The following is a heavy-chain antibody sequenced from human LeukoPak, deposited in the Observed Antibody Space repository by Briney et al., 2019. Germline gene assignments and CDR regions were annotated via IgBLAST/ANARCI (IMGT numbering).Heavy chain of an antibody. D-gene: IGHD6-13*01. Sequence: GGSLRLSCAASGFTFSGSAMYWVRQAPGKGLEWVGRIRSKANSYATAYAASVKGRFTISRDDSKNTAYLQMNSLKTEDTAVYYCTRHAIIAAAGRLYYYGMDVWGKGTTVTVSS. CDR2: IRSKANSYAT. CDR3: TRHAIIAAAGRLYYYGMDV. CDR1: GFTFSGSA. J-gene: IGHJ6*04. V-gene: IGHV3-73*01.